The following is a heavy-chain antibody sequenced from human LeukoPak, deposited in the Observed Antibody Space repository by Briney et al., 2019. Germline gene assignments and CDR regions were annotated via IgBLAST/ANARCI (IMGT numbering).Heavy chain of an antibody. CDR1: GFTVSTNY. J-gene: IGHJ3*02. CDR3: ARDSGRFDVFDI. V-gene: IGHV3-53*01. Sequence: GGSLRLSCAASGFTVSTNYMSWVRQAPGKGLEWASVIYSDGRTYYADSVKGRFTISRDNSKNTLYLQMNSLRAEDTAVYYCARDSGRFDVFDIWGQGTMVTVSS. D-gene: IGHD3-10*01. CDR2: IYSDGRT.